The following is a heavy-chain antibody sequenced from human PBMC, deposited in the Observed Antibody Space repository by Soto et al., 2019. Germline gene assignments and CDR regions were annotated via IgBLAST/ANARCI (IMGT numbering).Heavy chain of an antibody. CDR2: IYSDGTT. J-gene: IGHJ4*02. CDR3: ARGVGNLDG. D-gene: IGHD3-3*01. Sequence: QPGGSLRLSCAASGFTVSSNYVTWVRQAPGKGLEWASVIYSDGTTYYADHVKGRFTVSRDNSKNTLYLQMNSLRAEDTAVYYCARGVGNLDGWGQGTLVTVSS. V-gene: IGHV3-53*01. CDR1: GFTVSSNY.